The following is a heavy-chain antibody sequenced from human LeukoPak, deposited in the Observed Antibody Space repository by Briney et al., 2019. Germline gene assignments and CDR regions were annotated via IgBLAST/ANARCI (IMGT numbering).Heavy chain of an antibody. D-gene: IGHD3-22*01. CDR3: AKYGDESSGYYSD. CDR1: GFTFSSYA. V-gene: IGHV3-30-3*02. CDR2: ISYDGSNK. J-gene: IGHJ4*02. Sequence: GRSLRLSCAASGFTFSSYAMHWVRQAPGKGLEWVAVISYDGSNKYYADSVKGQFTISRDNSKNTLYLQMNSLRAEDTAVYYCAKYGDESSGYYSDWGQGTLVTVSS.